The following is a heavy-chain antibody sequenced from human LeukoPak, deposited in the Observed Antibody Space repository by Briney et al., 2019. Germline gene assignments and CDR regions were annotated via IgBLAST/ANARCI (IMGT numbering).Heavy chain of an antibody. CDR2: INHSGST. CDR1: GGSFSGYY. Sequence: PSETLSLTCAVYGGSFSGYYWSWIRQPPGKGLEWIGEINHSGSTNYNPSLKSRVTISVDTSKNQFSLKLSSVTAADTAVYYCARGRGSGWQYYFDYWGLGTLVTVSS. D-gene: IGHD6-19*01. CDR3: ARGRGSGWQYYFDY. V-gene: IGHV4-34*01. J-gene: IGHJ4*02.